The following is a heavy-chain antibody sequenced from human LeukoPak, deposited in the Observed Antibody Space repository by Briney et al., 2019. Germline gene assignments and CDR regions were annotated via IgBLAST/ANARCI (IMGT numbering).Heavy chain of an antibody. CDR2: ISSSSSYI. V-gene: IGHV3-21*04. CDR1: GFTFSSYS. CDR3: AKMGYSSAWYSDYFDY. D-gene: IGHD6-19*01. Sequence: PGGSLRLSCAASGFTFSSYSMNWVRQAPGKGLEWVSSISSSSSYIYYADSVKGRFTISRDNSKNTLYLQMNTLRADDTAVYYRAKMGYSSAWYSDYFDYWGQGTLVTVSS. J-gene: IGHJ4*02.